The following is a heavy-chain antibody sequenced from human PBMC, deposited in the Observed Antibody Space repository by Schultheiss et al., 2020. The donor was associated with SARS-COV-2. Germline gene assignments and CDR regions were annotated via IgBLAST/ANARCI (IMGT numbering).Heavy chain of an antibody. V-gene: IGHV1-69*13. CDR2: IIPIFGTA. CDR3: ARDTGGIQLWATDY. CDR1: GGTFSSYA. Sequence: SVKVSCKASGGTFSSYAISWVRQAPGQGLEWMGGIIPIFGTANYAQKFQGRVTITADESTSTAYMDLISLRSEDTAVYYCARDTGGIQLWATDYWGQGTLVTVSS. D-gene: IGHD5-18*01. J-gene: IGHJ4*02.